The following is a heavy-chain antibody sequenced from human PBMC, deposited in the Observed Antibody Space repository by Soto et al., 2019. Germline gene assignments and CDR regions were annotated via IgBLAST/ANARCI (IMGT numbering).Heavy chain of an antibody. D-gene: IGHD5-18*01. CDR3: ARDLGGGYSYGFGYYYGMDV. CDR2: INPNSGGT. J-gene: IGHJ6*02. CDR1: GYTFTGYY. Sequence: ASVKVSCKASGYTFTGYYMHWVRQAPGQGLEWTGWINPNSGGTNYAQKFQGRVTMTRDTSISTAYMELSRLRSDDTAVYYCARDLGGGYSYGFGYYYGMDVWGQGTTVTVSS. V-gene: IGHV1-2*02.